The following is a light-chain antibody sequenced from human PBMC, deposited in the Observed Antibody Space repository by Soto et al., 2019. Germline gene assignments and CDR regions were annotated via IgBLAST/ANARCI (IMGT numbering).Light chain of an antibody. CDR3: LQHKSYPRT. CDR1: QSISRY. J-gene: IGKJ1*01. Sequence: DIQMTQSPSSLSASVGDRVTITCRASQSISRYLNWYQQKPGKAPKLLIYTTSSLQSGVPSRFSGSGSGTEFTLTISSLQPEDFATYYCLQHKSYPRTFGQGTKVDIK. V-gene: IGKV1-17*01. CDR2: TTS.